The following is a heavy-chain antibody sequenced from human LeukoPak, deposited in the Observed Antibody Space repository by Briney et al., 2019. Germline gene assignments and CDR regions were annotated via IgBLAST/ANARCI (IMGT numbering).Heavy chain of an antibody. V-gene: IGHV1-2*06. CDR1: GYTFTGYY. CDR2: INPNSGGT. Sequence: ASVKVSCKASGYTFTGYYMHWVRQAPGQGLEWIGRINPNSGGTNYAQKFQGRVTMTRDTSISTAYMELSRLRSDDTAVYYCARSRAAEDAFDIWGQGTMVTVSS. D-gene: IGHD6-13*01. J-gene: IGHJ3*02. CDR3: ARSRAAEDAFDI.